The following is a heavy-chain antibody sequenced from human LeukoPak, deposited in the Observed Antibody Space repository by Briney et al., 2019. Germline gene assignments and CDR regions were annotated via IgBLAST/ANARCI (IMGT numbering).Heavy chain of an antibody. CDR3: ATDFYDST. V-gene: IGHV3-15*07. CDR2: IRSNSDGGTI. D-gene: IGHD3-22*01. CDR1: GFTFSNAW. J-gene: IGHJ5*02. Sequence: GGSLRLSCATSGFTFSNAWMNWVRQAPGKGLEWVGRIRSNSDGGTIDYAAPVKGRFTLSRDDSKTTLYLQMNSLQTEDTAVYYCATDFYDSTWGQGTLDTVSS.